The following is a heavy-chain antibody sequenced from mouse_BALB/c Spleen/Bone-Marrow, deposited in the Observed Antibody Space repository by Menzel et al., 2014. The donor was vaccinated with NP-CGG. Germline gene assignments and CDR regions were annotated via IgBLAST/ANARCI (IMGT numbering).Heavy chain of an antibody. Sequence: EVQLQQSGAELVKPGASVKLSCAASGFNIKDTYMHWVKQRPEQGLEWIGRIDPSDSETHYNQKFKDKATLTVDKSSSTAYIQLSSLTSEDSAVYYCARSGGNYVSFAYWGQGTLVTVSA. D-gene: IGHD2-1*01. V-gene: IGHV14-3*02. J-gene: IGHJ3*01. CDR3: ARSGGNYVSFAY. CDR2: IDPSDSET. CDR1: GFNIKDTY.